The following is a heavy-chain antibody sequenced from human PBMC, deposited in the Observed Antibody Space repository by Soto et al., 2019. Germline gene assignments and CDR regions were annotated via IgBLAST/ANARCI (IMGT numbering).Heavy chain of an antibody. V-gene: IGHV4-39*01. J-gene: IGHJ6*02. CDR3: VRASKVLLWFGESPMDV. CDR1: GGSVSSSRYY. D-gene: IGHD3-10*01. Sequence: XETLALPCTVSGGSVSSSRYYWGGIRQPPGKGLEWIGSIYYSGSTYYNPSLKSRVTISVDTSKNQFSLKLSSVTAADTAVYYCVRASKVLLWFGESPMDVWGQGTTVTVSS. CDR2: IYYSGST.